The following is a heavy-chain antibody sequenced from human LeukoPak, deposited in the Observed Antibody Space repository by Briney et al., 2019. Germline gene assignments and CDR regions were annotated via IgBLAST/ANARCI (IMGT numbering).Heavy chain of an antibody. D-gene: IGHD2-2*01. J-gene: IGHJ4*02. CDR3: ARKGSSSRYSHNDY. V-gene: IGHV3-7*01. CDR1: GFTFSSYW. Sequence: GGSLRLSRAASGFTFSSYWMSWVRQAPGKGLEWVANIKQDGSEKYYVDSVKGRFTISRDNAKNSLYLQMNSLRAEDTAVYYCARKGSSSRYSHNDYWGQGTLVTVSS. CDR2: IKQDGSEK.